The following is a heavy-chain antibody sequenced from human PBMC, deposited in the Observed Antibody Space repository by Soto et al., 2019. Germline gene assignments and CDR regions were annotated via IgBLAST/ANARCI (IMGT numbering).Heavy chain of an antibody. CDR3: ARDLGTPVAVGYFDS. D-gene: IGHD6-19*01. Sequence: QVRLVESGGGVVQPGRSLRLSCAASGFSFSNFAMHWVRQTPGKGLEWVAVIWYDGSDKYYADSVKGRFTISRDNSKNTLYLQMNSLRAEDSAVYYCARDLGTPVAVGYFDSWGQGTLVTVSS. CDR1: GFSFSNFA. CDR2: IWYDGSDK. V-gene: IGHV3-33*01. J-gene: IGHJ4*02.